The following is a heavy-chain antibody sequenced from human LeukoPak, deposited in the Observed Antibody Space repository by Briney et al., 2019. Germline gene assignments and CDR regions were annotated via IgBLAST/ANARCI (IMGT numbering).Heavy chain of an antibody. D-gene: IGHD2-2*01. V-gene: IGHV4-30-4*08. CDR2: IYYSGST. Sequence: SQTLSLTCTVSGGSISSGDYYWSWIRQPPGKGLQWIGYIYYSGSTYYNPSLKSRVTISVDTSKNQFSLKLSSVTAADTAVYYCAREGGIVVVPAAISGPYYYYMDVWGKGTTVTVSS. J-gene: IGHJ6*03. CDR3: AREGGIVVVPAAISGPYYYYMDV. CDR1: GGSISSGDYY.